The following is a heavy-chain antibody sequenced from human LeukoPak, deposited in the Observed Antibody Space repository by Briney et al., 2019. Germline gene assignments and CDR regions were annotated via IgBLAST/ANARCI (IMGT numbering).Heavy chain of an antibody. CDR2: INAGNGNT. V-gene: IGHV1-3*01. CDR1: GYTFTSYA. CDR3: ARDMGPLGYSYGAIDY. Sequence: GASVKVSCKASGYTFTSYAMHWVRQAPGQRLEWMGWINAGNGNTKYSQKFQGRVTITRDTSASTAYMELSSLRSEDTAVYYCARDMGPLGYSYGAIDYWGQGTLVTVSS. D-gene: IGHD5-18*01. J-gene: IGHJ4*02.